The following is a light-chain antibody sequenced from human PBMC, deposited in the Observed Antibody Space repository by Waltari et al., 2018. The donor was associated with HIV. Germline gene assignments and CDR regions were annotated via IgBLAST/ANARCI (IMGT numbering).Light chain of an antibody. CDR3: QQFNSYPLP. CDR2: DAS. V-gene: IGKV1-13*02. Sequence: AIQLTQSPSSLSASVGDRVTITFRSSQGSSSALAWYQQKPGKAPKLLIYDASSLERGVPSRSSGSGSGTDVTLTISSPQPEDFATYYCQQFNSYPLPFGGGTKVEIK. CDR1: QGSSSA. J-gene: IGKJ4*01.